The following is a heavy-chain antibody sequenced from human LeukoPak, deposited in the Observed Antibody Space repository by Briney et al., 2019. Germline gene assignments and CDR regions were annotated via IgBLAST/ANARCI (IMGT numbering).Heavy chain of an antibody. CDR3: ARDRGIVGALDV. J-gene: IGHJ6*04. Sequence: PGGSLRLSCAASGFIFDDYAMHWVRQAPGKGLEWVSGISWNNGSIGYADSVKGRFTISRDNAKNSLYLQMNSLRAEDTAVYYCARDRGIVGALDVWGKGTTVTVSS. CDR1: GFIFDDYA. D-gene: IGHD1-26*01. V-gene: IGHV3-9*01. CDR2: ISWNNGSI.